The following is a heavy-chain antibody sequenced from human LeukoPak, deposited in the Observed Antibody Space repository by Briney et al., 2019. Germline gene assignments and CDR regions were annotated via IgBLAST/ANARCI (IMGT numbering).Heavy chain of an antibody. CDR3: ARLHGSGTYYSFHPLDY. CDR2: VYYTGAS. CDR1: GGSISSSSYY. J-gene: IGHJ4*02. V-gene: IGHV4-39*07. D-gene: IGHD3-10*01. Sequence: SETLSLTCTVSGGSISSSSYYWGWIRQPPGKGLEWTGSVYYTGASYYNPSLKSRVTISVDTSKNQFSLKLSSVTAADTAVYYCARLHGSGTYYSFHPLDYWGQGTLVTVSS.